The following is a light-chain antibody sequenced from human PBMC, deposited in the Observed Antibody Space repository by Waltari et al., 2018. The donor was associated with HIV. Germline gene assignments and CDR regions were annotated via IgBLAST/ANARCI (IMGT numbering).Light chain of an antibody. V-gene: IGLV1-44*01. Sequence: QSVVTQPPSASGTPGQRVSMSCSGSASNIGRNTVNWYQHLPQTAPKLLIYNNDGRPSGGPDRFSASTTGTSASLDISGLQSEDEADYYCATWDDGLSGWVFGGGTKLTVL. CDR1: ASNIGRNT. J-gene: IGLJ3*02. CDR3: ATWDDGLSGWV. CDR2: NND.